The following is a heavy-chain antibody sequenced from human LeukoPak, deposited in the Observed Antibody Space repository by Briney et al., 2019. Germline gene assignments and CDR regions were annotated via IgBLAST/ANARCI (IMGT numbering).Heavy chain of an antibody. J-gene: IGHJ4*02. CDR1: GFTFGDYA. V-gene: IGHV3-49*04. Sequence: GGSLRLSCTASGFTFGDYAMSWVRQAPGKGLERVGFIRSKAYGGTTEYAASVKGRFTISRDDSKSIAYLQMNSLKTEDTAVYYCTRERYGSGYYGYWGQGTLVTVSS. CDR2: IRSKAYGGTT. CDR3: TRERYGSGYYGY. D-gene: IGHD3-3*01.